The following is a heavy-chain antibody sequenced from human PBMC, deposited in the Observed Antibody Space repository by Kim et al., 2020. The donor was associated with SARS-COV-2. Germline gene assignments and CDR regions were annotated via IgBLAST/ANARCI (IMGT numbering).Heavy chain of an antibody. D-gene: IGHD5-18*01. V-gene: IGHV6-1*01. Sequence: SQTLSLTCAIPGDSVSSNSAAWNWIRQSPSRGLEWLGRTYYRSTWYNDYEVSVKRRITINTDTSNNQFTLKLNSVTPGDTAVYYCARAATAMADYWGQGTLVTVSS. CDR2: TYYRSTWYN. J-gene: IGHJ4*02. CDR1: GDSVSSNSAA. CDR3: ARAATAMADY.